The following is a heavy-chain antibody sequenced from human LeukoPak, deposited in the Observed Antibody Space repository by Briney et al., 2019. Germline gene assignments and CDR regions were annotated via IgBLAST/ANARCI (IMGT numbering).Heavy chain of an antibody. CDR2: INAGNGNT. D-gene: IGHD6-19*01. J-gene: IGHJ4*02. CDR1: GYTFTSYA. V-gene: IGHV1-3*01. CDR3: ARGAGSSGWYGEYYFDY. Sequence: ASVKVSCKASGYTFTSYAMHWVRQAPGQRLEWMGWINAGNGNTKYSQKFQGRVTITRDTSASTAYMELSSLRSEDTAVYYCARGAGSSGWYGEYYFDYWGQGTLVTVSS.